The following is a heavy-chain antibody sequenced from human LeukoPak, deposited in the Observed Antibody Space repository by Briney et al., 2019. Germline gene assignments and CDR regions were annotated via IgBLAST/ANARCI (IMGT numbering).Heavy chain of an antibody. V-gene: IGHV3-7*01. CDR2: INHNGNVN. D-gene: IGHD5-24*01. J-gene: IGHJ4*02. CDR3: ARVADGDKYGGRDY. Sequence: GGSLRLSCAASGFTFSSYWMNWARQAPGKGLEWVASINHNGNVNYYVDSVKGRFTISRDNAKDTLYLQMNSLRVEDTAVYYCARVADGDKYGGRDYWGQGALVIVSS. CDR1: GFTFSSYW.